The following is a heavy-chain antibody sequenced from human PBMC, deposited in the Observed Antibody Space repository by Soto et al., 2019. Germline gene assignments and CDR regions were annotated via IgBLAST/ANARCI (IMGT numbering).Heavy chain of an antibody. CDR3: ANRLRYSQYYYYYYGMDV. CDR1: GGSFSGYY. Sequence: QVQLQQWGAGLLKPSETLSLTCAVYGGSFSGYYWSWIRQPPGKGLEWIGEINHSGSTNYNPSLKSRVTISVDTSKNQFSLKLSSVTAADTAVYYCANRLRYSQYYYYYYGMDVWGQGTTVTVSS. CDR2: INHSGST. V-gene: IGHV4-34*01. D-gene: IGHD3-9*01. J-gene: IGHJ6*02.